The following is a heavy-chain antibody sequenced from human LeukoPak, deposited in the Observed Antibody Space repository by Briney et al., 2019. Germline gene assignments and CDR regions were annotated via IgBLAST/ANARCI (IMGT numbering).Heavy chain of an antibody. J-gene: IGHJ4*02. CDR1: GFTFGTYA. CDR2: ISGSGGGT. CDR3: AKGGGSGSYYIFDF. V-gene: IGHV3-23*01. Sequence: GGSLRLSCVAAGFTFGTYAMKWVRQAPGKGLEWVSVISGSGGGTYYGDSVKGRFTISRDNSKNTVYLQMDNLRADDTAVYYCAKGGGSGSYYIFDFWGQGTLVTVSS. D-gene: IGHD3-10*01.